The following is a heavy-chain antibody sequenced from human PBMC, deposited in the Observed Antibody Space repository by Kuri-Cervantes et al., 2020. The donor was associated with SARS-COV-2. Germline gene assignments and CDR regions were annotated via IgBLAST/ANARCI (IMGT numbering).Heavy chain of an antibody. Sequence: ASVKVSCKVSGYTLTELSMHWVRQAPGKGLEWMGGFDPEGGETIYAQKFQGRVTMTEDTSTDTAYMELSSLRSEDTAVHYCASGAAAVNDAFDIWGQGTMVTVSS. J-gene: IGHJ3*02. V-gene: IGHV1-24*01. CDR1: GYTLTELS. CDR2: FDPEGGET. CDR3: ASGAAAVNDAFDI. D-gene: IGHD6-13*01.